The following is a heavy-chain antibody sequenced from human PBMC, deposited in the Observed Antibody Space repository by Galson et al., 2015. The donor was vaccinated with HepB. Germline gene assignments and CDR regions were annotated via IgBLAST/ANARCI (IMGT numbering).Heavy chain of an antibody. CDR3: ARDYRGDDSSSRQIARTPFNWFDP. J-gene: IGHJ5*02. CDR2: FHYSGTT. CDR1: GGSISSFGYY. V-gene: IGHV4-39*07. D-gene: IGHD6-13*01. Sequence: SETLSLTCTVSGGSISSFGYYWGRIRQPPGKGLEWIGSFHYSGTTYYNPSLKSRVTISADTSNNQFSLRLRSVTAADTAFYYCARDYRGDDSSSRQIARTPFNWFDPWGQGTLVTVSS.